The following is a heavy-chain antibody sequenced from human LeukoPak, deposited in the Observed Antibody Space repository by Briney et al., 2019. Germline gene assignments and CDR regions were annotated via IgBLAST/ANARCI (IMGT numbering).Heavy chain of an antibody. V-gene: IGHV4-59*01. CDR2: IYYSGST. CDR1: GGSISSYY. CDR3: ARGGYYGSGNDFRFDP. D-gene: IGHD3-10*01. J-gene: IGHJ5*02. Sequence: SETLSLTCTVSGGSISSYYWSRIRQPPGKGLEWIGYIYYSGSTNYKPSLKSRVTISVDTSKNQFSLKLSSVTAADTAVYYCARGGYYGSGNDFRFDPWGQGTLVTVSS.